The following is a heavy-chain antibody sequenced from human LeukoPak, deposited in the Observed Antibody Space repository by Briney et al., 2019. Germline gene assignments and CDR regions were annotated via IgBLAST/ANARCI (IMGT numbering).Heavy chain of an antibody. V-gene: IGHV1-3*01. J-gene: IGHJ4*02. CDR3: ARDKVDSSGSLDY. CDR2: INAGNGNT. CDR1: GYTFTSYA. D-gene: IGHD6-19*01. Sequence: ASVKVSCRASGYTFTSYAMHWVRQAPGQRLEWMGWINAGNGNTKYSQKFQGRVTITRDTSATTAYMELSSLRSEDTAVYYCARDKVDSSGSLDYWGQGTLVTVSS.